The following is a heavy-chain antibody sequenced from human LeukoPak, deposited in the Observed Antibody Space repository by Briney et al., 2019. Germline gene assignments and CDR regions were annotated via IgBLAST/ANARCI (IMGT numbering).Heavy chain of an antibody. Sequence: PSETLSLTCTVSGGSISNGNYYWSWIRQHLGKGLEWIGYIYYSGSTYYSPSLKSRLTISVDTSQSQFSLKLSSVTAADTAVYYCAGVRYFDWRVDSWGQGTLVTVSS. D-gene: IGHD3-9*01. CDR3: AGVRYFDWRVDS. CDR1: GGSISNGNYY. V-gene: IGHV4-31*03. J-gene: IGHJ4*02. CDR2: IYYSGST.